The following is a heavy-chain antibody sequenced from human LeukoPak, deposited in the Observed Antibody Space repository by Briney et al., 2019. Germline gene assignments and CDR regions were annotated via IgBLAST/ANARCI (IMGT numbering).Heavy chain of an antibody. CDR3: AKKRVGSSTSPKLYYYYYYGMDV. D-gene: IGHD2-2*01. CDR1: GFTFSSYA. V-gene: IGHV3-23*01. Sequence: GGSLRLSCAASGFTFSSYAMSWVRQAPGKGLEWVSAISGSGGSTYYADSVKGRFTISRDNSKNTRYLQMNSLRAEDTAVYYCAKKRVGSSTSPKLYYYYYYGMDVWGQGTTVTVSS. J-gene: IGHJ6*02. CDR2: ISGSGGST.